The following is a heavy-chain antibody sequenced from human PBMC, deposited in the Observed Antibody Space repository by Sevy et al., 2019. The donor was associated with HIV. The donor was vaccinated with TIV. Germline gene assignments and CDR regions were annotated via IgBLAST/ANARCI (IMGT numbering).Heavy chain of an antibody. V-gene: IGHV3-11*01. CDR1: GFTFSDYY. J-gene: IGHJ3*02. CDR2: ISSSGSTI. CDR3: ARVGWVTTHGAFDI. D-gene: IGHD1-1*01. Sequence: GGSLRLSCAASGFTFSDYYMSWIRQAPGKGLEWVSYISSSGSTIYYADSVKGRFTISSDNAKNSLYLQMNSLRAEDTAVYYCARVGWVTTHGAFDIWGQGTMVTVSS.